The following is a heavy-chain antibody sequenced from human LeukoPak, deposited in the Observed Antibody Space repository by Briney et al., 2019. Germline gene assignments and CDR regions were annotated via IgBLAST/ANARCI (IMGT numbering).Heavy chain of an antibody. D-gene: IGHD1-26*01. J-gene: IGHJ4*02. V-gene: IGHV4-38-2*02. CDR3: ARGVGATNEGIYYFDY. CDR1: GYSISSRYY. Sequence: PSETLSLTCTVSGYSISSRYYWGWIRQPPGKGLEWIGSLSHSGSTYYNPSLKSRVTISVDTSKNQFSLNLRAVTAADTAVYYCARGVGATNEGIYYFDYWGQGTLVTVSS. CDR2: LSHSGST.